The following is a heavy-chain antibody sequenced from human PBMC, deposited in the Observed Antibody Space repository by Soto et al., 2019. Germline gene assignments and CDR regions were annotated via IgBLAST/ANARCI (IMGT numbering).Heavy chain of an antibody. CDR2: ISGSGSSR. J-gene: IGHJ6*02. V-gene: IGHV3-23*01. Sequence: EVQLLESGGDLVQPGGSLRLSCAASGFTFSTYAMSWVRQAPGKGLEWVSAISGSGSSRYYADSAKGRFTISRDNSKNTLFLQLNSLRAEDTAVYYCARDRGTRVERRRGAGGMDVWGQGTTVTVSS. CDR1: GFTFSTYA. CDR3: ARDRGTRVERRRGAGGMDV. D-gene: IGHD1-1*01.